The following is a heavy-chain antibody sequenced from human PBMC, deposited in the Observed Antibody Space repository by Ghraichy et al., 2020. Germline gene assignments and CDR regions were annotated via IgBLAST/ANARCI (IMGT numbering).Heavy chain of an antibody. J-gene: IGHJ4*02. V-gene: IGHV4-39*07. CDR3: ARLRLDSSGYYYYFDY. CDR2: IYYSGST. Sequence: SETLSLTCTVSGGSISSSSYYWGWIRQPPGKGLEWIGSIYYSGSTYYNPSLKSRVTISVDTSKNQFSLKLSSVTAADTAVYYCARLRLDSSGYYYYFDYWGQGTLVTVSS. CDR1: GGSISSSSYY. D-gene: IGHD3-22*01.